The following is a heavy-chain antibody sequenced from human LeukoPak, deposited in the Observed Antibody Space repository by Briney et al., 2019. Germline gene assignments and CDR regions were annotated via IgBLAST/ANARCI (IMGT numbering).Heavy chain of an antibody. CDR2: IYHSGST. V-gene: IGHV4-38-2*02. CDR3: ASTYSIDY. CDR1: GYSISSGYY. Sequence: PSETLSLTCTVSGYSISSGYYWGWIRQPPGKGLEWIGSIYHSGSTYYNPSLKSRVTISVDTSKNQFSLKLSSVTAADTAVYYCASTYSIDYWGQGTLVTVSS. D-gene: IGHD2-21*01. J-gene: IGHJ4*02.